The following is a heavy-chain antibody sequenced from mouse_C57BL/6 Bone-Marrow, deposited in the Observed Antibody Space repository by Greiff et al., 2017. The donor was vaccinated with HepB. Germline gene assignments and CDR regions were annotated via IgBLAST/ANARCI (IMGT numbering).Heavy chain of an antibody. CDR3: ARGKGSFAY. CDR1: GYTFTDYY. D-gene: IGHD1-3*01. Sequence: VQLQQSGPVLVKPGASVKMSCKASGYTFTDYYMNWVKQSHGKSLEWIGVINPYNGGTSYNQKFKGTATLTVDKSSSTAYMELNSLTSEDSAVYYCARGKGSFAYWGQGTLVTVSA. V-gene: IGHV1-19*01. J-gene: IGHJ3*01. CDR2: INPYNGGT.